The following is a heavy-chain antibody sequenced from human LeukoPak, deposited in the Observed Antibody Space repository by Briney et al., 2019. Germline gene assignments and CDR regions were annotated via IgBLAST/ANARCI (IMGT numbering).Heavy chain of an antibody. V-gene: IGHV3-23*01. CDR2: ISGSGGST. CDR1: GFTFSSYA. Sequence: PGGSLRLSCAASGFTFSSYAMSWVRQAPGKGLEWVSAISGSGGSTYYADSVKGRFTISRDNSKNTLYLQMNSLRAEDTAVYYCAKVEGVNIVVVPAAITSFDYWGQGTLVTVSS. J-gene: IGHJ4*02. CDR3: AKVEGVNIVVVPAAITSFDY. D-gene: IGHD2-2*01.